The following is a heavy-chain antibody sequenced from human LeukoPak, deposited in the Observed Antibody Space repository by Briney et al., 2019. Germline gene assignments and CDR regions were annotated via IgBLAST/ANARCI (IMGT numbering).Heavy chain of an antibody. V-gene: IGHV1-18*01. CDR2: ISAYNGNT. Sequence: ASVKVSCKASGYTFTSYGISWVRQAPGQGLEWMGWISAYNGNTNYAQKLQGRVTMTTDTSTSTAYMELRSLRSDDTAVYYCARDSALDTAMEIYYYGMDVWGQGTTVTVSS. CDR3: ARDSALDTAMEIYYYGMDV. CDR1: GYTFTSYG. J-gene: IGHJ6*02. D-gene: IGHD5-18*01.